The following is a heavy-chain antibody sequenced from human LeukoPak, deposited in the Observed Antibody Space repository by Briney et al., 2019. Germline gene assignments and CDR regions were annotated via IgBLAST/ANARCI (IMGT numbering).Heavy chain of an antibody. J-gene: IGHJ5*02. D-gene: IGHD5-24*01. V-gene: IGHV4-38-2*02. CDR3: ARAPSSYESGNGYPNLGWLDP. Sequence: SETLSLTCKVSGYPIGLDYYWGWIRQAAGGGVQWIGGFHRGRIQYNSALKSRVTISIDSSQNQFSLRMWPVTAADTAYYFCARAPSSYESGNGYPNLGWLDPWGQGALVTVSS. CDR2: FHRGRI. CDR1: GYPIGLDYY.